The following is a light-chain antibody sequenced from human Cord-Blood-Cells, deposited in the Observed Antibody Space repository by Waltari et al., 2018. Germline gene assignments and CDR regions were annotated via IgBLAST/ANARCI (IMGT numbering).Light chain of an antibody. Sequence: QSALTQPAPVSGSPGQSITISCTGTSSDVGSYKLVSWYQQHPGKAPKLWIYEGSKRPAGVSNRFSGAKAGNTASLTISGLQAEDEADYYYCSYAGSSTVVFGGVTKLTVL. CDR2: EGS. V-gene: IGLV2-23*01. J-gene: IGLJ2*01. CDR1: SSDVGSYKL. CDR3: CSYAGSSTVV.